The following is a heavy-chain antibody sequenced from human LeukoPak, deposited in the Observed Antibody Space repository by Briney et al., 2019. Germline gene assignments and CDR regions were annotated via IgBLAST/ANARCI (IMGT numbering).Heavy chain of an antibody. CDR2: IWSDGNRK. CDR1: GFSFNIYG. D-gene: IGHD2-15*01. CDR3: AKSVVVITFRFDD. Sequence: GGSLRLSCEASGFSFNIYGMHWVRQAPGKGLEWVAVIWSDGNRKYYADSVKGRFTISRDNSKNMVYLQMNSLRADDTAVYYCAKSVVVITFRFDDWGQGALVTVSS. V-gene: IGHV3-33*06. J-gene: IGHJ4*02.